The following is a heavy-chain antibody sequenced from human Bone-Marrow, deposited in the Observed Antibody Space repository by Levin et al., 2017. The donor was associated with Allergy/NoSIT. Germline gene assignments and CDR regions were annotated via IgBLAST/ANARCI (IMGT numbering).Heavy chain of an antibody. Sequence: GGSLRLSCAGFGFTFSSYAMYWVRQAPGKGLEWVSVSSASSGRAFYADSVKGRFTISRDDSKNTLHLQMNSLRVEDTAVYYCAKGVAAAAYRAFDIWGQGTMVTVS. D-gene: IGHD2-15*01. CDR2: SSASSGRA. CDR1: GFTFSSYA. J-gene: IGHJ3*02. CDR3: AKGVAAAAYRAFDI. V-gene: IGHV3-23*01.